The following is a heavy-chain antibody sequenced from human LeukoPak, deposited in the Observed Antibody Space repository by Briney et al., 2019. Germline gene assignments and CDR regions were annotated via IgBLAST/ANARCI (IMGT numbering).Heavy chain of an antibody. J-gene: IGHJ5*02. CDR3: ARVAVAGPTGWFDP. V-gene: IGHV3-30-3*01. Sequence: GGSLRLSCAASGFTFSSYAMHWVRQAPGKGLEWVAVISYDGSNKYYADSVKGRFTISRDNSRNTLYLQMNSLRAEDTAVYYCARVAVAGPTGWFDPWGQGTLVTVSS. CDR1: GFTFSSYA. D-gene: IGHD6-19*01. CDR2: ISYDGSNK.